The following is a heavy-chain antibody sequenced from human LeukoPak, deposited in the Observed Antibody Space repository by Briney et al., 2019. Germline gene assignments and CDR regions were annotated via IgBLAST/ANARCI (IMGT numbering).Heavy chain of an antibody. V-gene: IGHV3-23*01. CDR2: ISGSGGST. Sequence: GGSLRLSCAASGFTFSSYAMSWVRQAPGKGLEWVSAISGSGGSTYYADSVKGRFTISRDNSKNTLYLQMNSLRAEDTAVYYCAKDPGWGGVVILFYFDYWGQGTLVTVSS. CDR1: GFTFSSYA. D-gene: IGHD3-3*01. J-gene: IGHJ4*02. CDR3: AKDPGWGGVVILFYFDY.